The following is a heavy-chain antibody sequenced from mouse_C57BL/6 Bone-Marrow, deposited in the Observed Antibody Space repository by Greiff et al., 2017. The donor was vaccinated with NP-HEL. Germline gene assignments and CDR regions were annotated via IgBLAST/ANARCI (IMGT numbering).Heavy chain of an antibody. Sequence: QVQLQQPGAELVRPGTSVKLSCKASGYTFTSYWLHWVKQRPGQGLEWIGVIDPSDSYTTYNQKFKGKATLTVDRSSSTAYMQLSSLTSEDSAVYYCARRVNWYFDVWGTGTTVTVSS. CDR3: ARRVNWYFDV. V-gene: IGHV1-59*01. CDR1: GYTFTSYW. CDR2: IDPSDSYT. J-gene: IGHJ1*03.